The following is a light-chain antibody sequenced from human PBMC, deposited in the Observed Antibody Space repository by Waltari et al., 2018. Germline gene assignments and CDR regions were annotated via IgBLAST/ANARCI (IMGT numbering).Light chain of an antibody. J-gene: IGLJ2*01. V-gene: IGLV1-44*01. CDR3: AAWDDSLNAVV. Sequence: QSVLTQPPSASGTPGQRVTISCSGSSSNIGSNTVNWYQQLPGTAPKLLIYSNNQRPAGGPDRFSGSKPGTSASLAISGLQSEDEADYYCAAWDDSLNAVVFGGGTKLTVL. CDR1: SSNIGSNT. CDR2: SNN.